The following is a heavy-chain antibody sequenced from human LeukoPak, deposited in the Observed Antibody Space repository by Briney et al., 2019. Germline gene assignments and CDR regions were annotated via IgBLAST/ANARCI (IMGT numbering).Heavy chain of an antibody. CDR3: ARDQEKETGTGAFDI. J-gene: IGHJ3*02. D-gene: IGHD3-9*01. V-gene: IGHV3-33*01. CDR1: GFTFSSYG. Sequence: GGSLRLSCAASGFTFSSYGMHWVRQAPGKGLEWVAVIWYDGSNKYYAGSVKGRFTISRDNSKNTLYLQMNSLRAEDTAVYYCARDQEKETGTGAFDIWGQGTMVTVSS. CDR2: IWYDGSNK.